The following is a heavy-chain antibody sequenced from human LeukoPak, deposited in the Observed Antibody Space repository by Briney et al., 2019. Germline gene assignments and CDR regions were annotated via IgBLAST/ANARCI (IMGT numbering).Heavy chain of an antibody. Sequence: GESLKISCKGSGYSFTNYWIGWVRQMPGKGLEWMGVIYPGDSDTRYSPSFQGQVTISADGSISTAYLQWSSPTASDTAMYYRARRSVTTVGWYFDLWGRGTLVTLSS. CDR2: IYPGDSDT. CDR3: ARRSVTTVGWYFDL. V-gene: IGHV5-51*01. D-gene: IGHD4-17*01. J-gene: IGHJ2*01. CDR1: GYSFTNYW.